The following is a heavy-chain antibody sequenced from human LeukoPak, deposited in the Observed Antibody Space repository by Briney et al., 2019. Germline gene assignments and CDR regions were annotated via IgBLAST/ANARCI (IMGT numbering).Heavy chain of an antibody. CDR2: IYHTGST. V-gene: IGHV4-59*01. J-gene: IGHJ4*02. CDR1: FGPLNVYY. CDR3: ARGRARFYSVWFEC. D-gene: IGHD6-19*01. Sequence: SETLSLTCTLPFGPLNVYYWSSSPQPPGKGLEWTGYIYHTGSTYYNPSLKSRLSISADTSKNQISLTHSSVTAADTAVYYCARGRARFYSVWFECWGQGILVTVSS.